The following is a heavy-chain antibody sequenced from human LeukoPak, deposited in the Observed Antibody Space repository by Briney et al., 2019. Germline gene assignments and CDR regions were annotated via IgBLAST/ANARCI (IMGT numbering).Heavy chain of an antibody. CDR3: ASDSSGWPYFDY. V-gene: IGHV4-39*07. D-gene: IGHD6-19*01. Sequence: SETLSLTCTVSGGSISSYYWGWIRQPPGKGLEWIGSIYYSGSTYYNPSLKSRVTISVDTSKNQFSLKLSSVTAADTAVYYCASDSSGWPYFDYWGQGTLVTVSS. CDR2: IYYSGST. J-gene: IGHJ4*02. CDR1: GGSISSYY.